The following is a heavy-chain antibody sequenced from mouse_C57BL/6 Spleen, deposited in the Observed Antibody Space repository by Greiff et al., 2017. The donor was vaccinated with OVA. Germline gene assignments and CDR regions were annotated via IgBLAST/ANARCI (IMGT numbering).Heavy chain of an antibody. V-gene: IGHV10-1*01. CDR3: VRSGDGYFFDY. CDR1: GFSFNTYA. Sequence: EVQLVESGGGLVQPKGSLKLSCAASGFSFNTYAMNWVRQAPGKGLEWVARIRSKSNNYATYYADSVKDRFTISRDDSESMLYLQMNNLKTEDTAMYYCVRSGDGYFFDYWGQGTTLTVSS. D-gene: IGHD2-3*01. J-gene: IGHJ2*01. CDR2: IRSKSNNYAT.